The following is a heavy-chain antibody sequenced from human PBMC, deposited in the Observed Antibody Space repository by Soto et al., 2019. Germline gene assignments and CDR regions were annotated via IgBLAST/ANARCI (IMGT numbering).Heavy chain of an antibody. V-gene: IGHV3-48*02. Sequence: EVQLVASGGGLLQPGGSMRLSCAASGFTFSSYSMNLVRQAPAKGLEWVSYISSSSRTIYYADSVKGRFTISRDNAKNALYLQMNRLRDEDTAVYYCANQRSPFHFTTEWGQGTLVTVSS. CDR1: GFTFSSYS. CDR2: ISSSSRTI. D-gene: IGHD1-26*01. J-gene: IGHJ4*02. CDR3: ANQRSPFHFTTE.